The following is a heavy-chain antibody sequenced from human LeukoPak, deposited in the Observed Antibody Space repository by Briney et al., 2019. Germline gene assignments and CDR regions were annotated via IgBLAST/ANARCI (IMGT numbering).Heavy chain of an antibody. J-gene: IGHJ3*01. CDR1: GYTFTIYY. CDR2: ISPSGAST. CDR3: ARGSSRGPRDAFDF. V-gene: IGHV1-46*01. Sequence: GAAVKVSCKASGYTFTIYYVHWGRQAPGQGREWRGIISPSGASTSYAQKFQGRVTMTRDMATSTVYMELSSLISEDTAVYYCARGSSRGPRDAFDFWGQGTMVTLSS. D-gene: IGHD2-15*01.